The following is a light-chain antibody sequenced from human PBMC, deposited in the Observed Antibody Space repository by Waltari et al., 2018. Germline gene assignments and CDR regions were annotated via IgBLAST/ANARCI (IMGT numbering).Light chain of an antibody. J-gene: IGLJ3*02. CDR1: GSDVGGYNY. CDR2: EVS. Sequence: QSALTQPRSVSGSPGQSVTIACTGTGSDVGGYNYVSWYQQHPGKAPKLMIYEVSKRPSGAPDRFSGSKSGNTASLTISGLQAEDEADYYCCSYAGSYTWVFGGGTKVTVL. CDR3: CSYAGSYTWV. V-gene: IGLV2-11*01.